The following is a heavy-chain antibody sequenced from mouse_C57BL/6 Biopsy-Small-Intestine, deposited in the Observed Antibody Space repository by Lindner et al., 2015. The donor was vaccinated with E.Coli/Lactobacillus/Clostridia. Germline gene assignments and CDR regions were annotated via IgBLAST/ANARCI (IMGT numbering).Heavy chain of an antibody. CDR2: ISSGSSYI. V-gene: IGHV5-6*01. D-gene: IGHD1-1*01. CDR3: ARPSYYSGRDWYFDV. Sequence: VQLQESGGDLVKPGGSLKLSCAASGFTFTYYGMSWVRQTPDKRLEWVATISSGSSYIYYLDRVKGRFTISRDNAKNTLDLQMSSLKSEDTAMYYCARPSYYSGRDWYFDVWGTGTTVTVSS. J-gene: IGHJ1*03. CDR1: GFTFTYYG.